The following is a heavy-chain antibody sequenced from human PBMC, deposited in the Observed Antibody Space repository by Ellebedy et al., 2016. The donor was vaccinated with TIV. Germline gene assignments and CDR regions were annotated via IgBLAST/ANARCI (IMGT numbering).Heavy chain of an antibody. CDR1: GFSFPDSA. Sequence: AASVKVSCKASGFSFPDSAVQWVRQARGQRLEWIGWIVLGSGNTNYAQKFQERVTITRDMATSTAYMEVRSLKSDDTAVYYCAAAVVYYYYGMDVWGQGTAVTVSS. V-gene: IGHV1-58*01. J-gene: IGHJ6*02. CDR3: AAAVVYYYYGMDV. CDR2: IVLGSGNT.